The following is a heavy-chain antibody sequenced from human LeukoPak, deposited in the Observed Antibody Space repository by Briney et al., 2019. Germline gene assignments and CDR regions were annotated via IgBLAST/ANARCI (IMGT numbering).Heavy chain of an antibody. D-gene: IGHD1-26*01. CDR3: AKDFAVGATYYYYMDV. Sequence: GGSLRLSCATSGFTFSNYGMHWVRRAPCKGLEWVAFIRFDGTSKFYADSVKGRFTIFRDDSKNTLYLQMNSLRPEDTAIYYCAKDFAVGATYYYYMDVWGKGTTVTVSS. CDR2: IRFDGTSK. J-gene: IGHJ6*03. CDR1: GFTFSNYG. V-gene: IGHV3-30*02.